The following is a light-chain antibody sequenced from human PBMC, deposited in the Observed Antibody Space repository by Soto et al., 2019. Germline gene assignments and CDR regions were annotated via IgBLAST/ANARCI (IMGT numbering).Light chain of an antibody. Sequence: DIQMTQSPSSLSASVGDRVTITCRASQIINTWLAWYQPKPGKAPKLVIYRASNLVNGVPSRFSGSGSGTEFSLTISSLQPDDFSIYYCQQYETYSGTFGPGTKVDL. CDR2: RAS. J-gene: IGKJ3*01. V-gene: IGKV1-5*03. CDR1: QIINTW. CDR3: QQYETYSGT.